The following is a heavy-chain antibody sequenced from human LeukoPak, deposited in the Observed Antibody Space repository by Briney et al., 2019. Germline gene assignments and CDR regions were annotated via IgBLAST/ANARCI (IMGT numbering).Heavy chain of an antibody. CDR2: ISAYNGNT. CDR3: ARDYCSSTSCYTGGGDY. CDR1: GYTFTSYG. Sequence: ASVKVSCKASGYTFTSYGISWVRQAPGRGLEWMGWISAYNGNTNYAQKLQGRVTMTTDTSTSTAYMELRSLRSDDTAVYYCARDYCSSTSCYTGGGDYWGQGTLVTVSS. V-gene: IGHV1-18*01. D-gene: IGHD2-2*02. J-gene: IGHJ4*02.